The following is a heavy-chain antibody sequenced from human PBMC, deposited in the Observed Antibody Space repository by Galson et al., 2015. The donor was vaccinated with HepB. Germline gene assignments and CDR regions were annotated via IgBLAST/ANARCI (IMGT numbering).Heavy chain of an antibody. D-gene: IGHD1-26*01. V-gene: IGHV1-69*10. CDR1: GGTFSSYI. CDR3: AGLRGYSDDDGRNYGFDI. CDR2: IIPILGKP. Sequence: SVKVSCKASGGTFSSYIISWVRQAPGQGLEWMGEIIPILGKPKYAEKFEGKVTITADKSTSTASMELNSLRSEDTAIYYCAGLRGYSDDDGRNYGFDIWGQGTMVTVSS. J-gene: IGHJ3*02.